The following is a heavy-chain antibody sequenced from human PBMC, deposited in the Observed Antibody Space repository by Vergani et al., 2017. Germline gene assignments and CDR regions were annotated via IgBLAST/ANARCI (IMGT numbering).Heavy chain of an antibody. CDR2: ITPIFGTA. CDR1: GGTFSSYT. Sequence: QVQLVQSGAEVKKPGSSVKVSCKASGGTFSSYTISWVRQAPGQGLEWMGGITPIFGTANYAQKIQGSVAITADEATRPAYMELSSLGSDDTSVYYCARSPITMIVVDYRFDYGGQGTLVTVSS. D-gene: IGHD3-22*01. J-gene: IGHJ4*02. CDR3: ARSPITMIVVDYRFDY. V-gene: IGHV1-69*01.